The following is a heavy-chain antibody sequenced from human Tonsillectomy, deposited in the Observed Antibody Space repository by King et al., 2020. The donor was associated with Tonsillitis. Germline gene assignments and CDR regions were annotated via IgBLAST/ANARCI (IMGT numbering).Heavy chain of an antibody. D-gene: IGHD6-19*01. CDR3: AGGQWLVLGGCDY. CDR2: IKQDGSEK. Sequence: VQLVESGGGLVQPGGSLRLSCAASGFTFSSYWMSWVRQAPGKGLEWVANIKQDGSEKYYVDSVKGRFTISRDNAKHSLYLQMNSLRAEDTAVYYCAGGQWLVLGGCDYWGQGTLVTVSS. J-gene: IGHJ4*02. V-gene: IGHV3-7*04. CDR1: GFTFSSYW.